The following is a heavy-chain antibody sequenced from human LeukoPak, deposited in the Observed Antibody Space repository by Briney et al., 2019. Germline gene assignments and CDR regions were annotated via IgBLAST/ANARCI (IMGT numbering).Heavy chain of an antibody. J-gene: IGHJ4*02. CDR2: IYYSGST. D-gene: IGHD3-9*01. V-gene: IGHV4-39*07. CDR3: ARLSGLRYFDWSPADY. Sequence: SETLSLTCAVSGGSISSGGYYWGRLRQPPGKGLEWIGSIYYSGSTYYNPSLKSRVTISVDTSKNQFSLKLSSVTAADTAVYYCARLSGLRYFDWSPADYWGQGTLVTVSS. CDR1: GGSISSGGYY.